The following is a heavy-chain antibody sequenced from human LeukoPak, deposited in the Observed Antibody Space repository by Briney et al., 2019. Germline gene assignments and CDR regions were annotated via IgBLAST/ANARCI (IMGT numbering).Heavy chain of an antibody. CDR2: INYSGST. D-gene: IGHD6-6*01. J-gene: IGHJ4*02. V-gene: IGHV4-34*01. CDR1: GGSFSGYY. CDR3: ARDLRSSPFDY. Sequence: PSETLSLTCAVYGGSFSGYYWSWIRQPPGRGLEWIGEINYSGSTNYNPSLKSRVTISVDTSKNQFSLKLSSVTAADTAVYYCARDLRSSPFDYWGQGTLVTVSS.